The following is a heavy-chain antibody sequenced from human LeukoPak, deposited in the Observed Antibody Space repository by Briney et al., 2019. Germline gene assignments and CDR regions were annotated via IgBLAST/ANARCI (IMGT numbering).Heavy chain of an antibody. D-gene: IGHD3-16*01. J-gene: IGHJ3*01. Sequence: SETLSLTCTVSGGSISSSSFYWGWIRQPPGKGLEWIGSIYYSGSTYYNPSLKSRVTISVDTSKNEFSLRLSSVTAADTAVYYCAHFRGGAFDFWGRETMVTVSS. V-gene: IGHV4-39*01. CDR3: AHFRGGAFDF. CDR2: IYYSGST. CDR1: GGSISSSSFY.